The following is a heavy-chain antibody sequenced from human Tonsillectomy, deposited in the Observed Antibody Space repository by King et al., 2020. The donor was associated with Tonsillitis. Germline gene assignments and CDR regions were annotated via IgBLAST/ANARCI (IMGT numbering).Heavy chain of an antibody. V-gene: IGHV4-38-2*01. CDR2: IYHSGST. CDR1: GYYISSGYY. Sequence: VQLQESGPGLVKPSETLSLTCAVSGYYISSGYYWGWIRQPPGKGLEWIGSIYHSGSTYYNPSLKSRVTISVDTSKNQFSLKLSSVTAADTAVYYCARGDSGSYDDAFDIWGQGTMVTVSS. D-gene: IGHD1-26*01. CDR3: ARGDSGSYDDAFDI. J-gene: IGHJ3*02.